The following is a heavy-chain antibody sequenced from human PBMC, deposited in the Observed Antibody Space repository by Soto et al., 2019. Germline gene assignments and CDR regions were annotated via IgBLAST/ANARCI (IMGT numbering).Heavy chain of an antibody. J-gene: IGHJ1*01. CDR3: ARVLFLYCGGDCYSLQH. CDR1: GYTFTSYG. CDR2: ISPYNGNT. D-gene: IGHD2-21*02. V-gene: IGHV1-18*04. Sequence: ASVKVSCKASGYTFTSYGISWLRQAPGQGLDWMGWISPYNGNTNYAQKLQGRFTMTTDTSTSTAYMELRSLRSDDTAVYYCARVLFLYCGGDCYSLQHWGQGTLVTVSS.